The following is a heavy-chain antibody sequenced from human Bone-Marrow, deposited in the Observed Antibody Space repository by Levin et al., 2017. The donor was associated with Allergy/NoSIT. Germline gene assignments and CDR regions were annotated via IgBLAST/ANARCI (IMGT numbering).Heavy chain of an antibody. CDR1: GYSFTSYW. Sequence: GGSLRLSCKGSGYSFTSYWISWVRQMPGKGLEWMGRIDPSDSYTNYSPSFQGHVTISADKSISTAYLQWSSLKASDTAMYYCARFGSFRGPVAGTSSFDYWGQGTLVTVSS. D-gene: IGHD6-19*01. CDR3: ARFGSFRGPVAGTSSFDY. J-gene: IGHJ4*02. V-gene: IGHV5-10-1*01. CDR2: IDPSDSYT.